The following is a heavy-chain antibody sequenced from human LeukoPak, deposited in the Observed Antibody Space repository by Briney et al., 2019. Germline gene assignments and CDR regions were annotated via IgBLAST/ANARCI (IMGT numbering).Heavy chain of an antibody. D-gene: IGHD3-9*01. CDR1: GFTFSSYS. CDR2: IKQDGSEK. Sequence: GGSLRLSCASSGFTFSSYSMSWVRQAPGKGLEWVANIKQDGSEKYYVDSVKGRFTISRDNAKNSLYLQMNSLRAEDTFLFHAESGIRYFDWLLYDLDWFDPWGQGTLVTVSS. J-gene: IGHJ5*02. V-gene: IGHV3-7*01. CDR3: ESGIRYFDWLLYDLDWFDP.